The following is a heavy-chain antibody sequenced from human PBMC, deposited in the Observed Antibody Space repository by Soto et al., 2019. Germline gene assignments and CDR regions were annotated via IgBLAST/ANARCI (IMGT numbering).Heavy chain of an antibody. V-gene: IGHV3-30*18. Sequence: GGSLRLSCAASGFTFSSYGMHWVRQAPGKGLEWVAVISYDGSNKYYADSVKGRFTISRDNSKNTLYLQMNSLRAEDTAVYYCAKGGTVGATHMYYFDYWGQGXLVTVYS. CDR3: AKGGTVGATHMYYFDY. D-gene: IGHD1-26*01. J-gene: IGHJ4*02. CDR1: GFTFSSYG. CDR2: ISYDGSNK.